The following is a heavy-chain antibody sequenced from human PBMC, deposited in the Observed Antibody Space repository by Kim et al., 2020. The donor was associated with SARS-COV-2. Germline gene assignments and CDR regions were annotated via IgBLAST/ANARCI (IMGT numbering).Heavy chain of an antibody. Sequence: SVKVSCKTSGDTFNHFGFTWVRQAPGQGLECMGMINPGLGKVTYVEKFQDRVTITADESTYTAYMELTGLRSEDTAIYYCVRSLDGYNSTPYFDFWGRG. V-gene: IGHV1-69*11. D-gene: IGHD5-12*01. J-gene: IGHJ4*02. CDR2: INPGLGKV. CDR1: GDTFNHFG. CDR3: VRSLDGYNSTPYFDF.